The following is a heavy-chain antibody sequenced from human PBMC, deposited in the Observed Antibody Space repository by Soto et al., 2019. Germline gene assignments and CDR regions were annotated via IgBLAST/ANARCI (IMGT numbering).Heavy chain of an antibody. CDR1: GFTFRSYS. Sequence: QVQLVESGGGVVQPGKSLRLSCAATGFTFRSYSVHWVRQAPGKGLEWVAVISHDGTNAYYADSVKGRFTMSRDNAKNTAYLQMNSRRAEDTAVYYWAKKGIEVAGTDHFAYWGQGARVTVAS. V-gene: IGHV3-30*18. CDR3: AKKGIEVAGTDHFAY. D-gene: IGHD6-19*01. J-gene: IGHJ4*02. CDR2: ISHDGTNA.